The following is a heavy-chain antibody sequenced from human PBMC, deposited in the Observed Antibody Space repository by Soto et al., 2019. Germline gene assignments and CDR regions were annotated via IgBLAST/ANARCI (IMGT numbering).Heavy chain of an antibody. V-gene: IGHV4-59*01. D-gene: IGHD1-26*01. CDR2: IYYSGIT. CDR1: GGSISSFY. J-gene: IGHJ5*02. CDR3: ARYRGSESNLFWFAP. Sequence: SETLSLTCAVSGGSISSFYWSWIRQPPGKGLEWIGYIYYSGITNYNPSLKSRVSISLDTSKNQLSLRLTSVTAADTAVYYCARYRGSESNLFWFAPWGQGTQVTVSS.